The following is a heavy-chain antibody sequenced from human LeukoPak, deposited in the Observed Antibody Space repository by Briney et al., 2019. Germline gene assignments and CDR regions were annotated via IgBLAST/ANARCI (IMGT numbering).Heavy chain of an antibody. CDR1: GFTFSSYW. CDR3: AKDFSLSRPKTFDY. V-gene: IGHV3-74*01. Sequence: GGSLRLSCAASGFTFSSYWMHWVRQAPGKGLVWVSRINSDGSDTSYADSVKGRFTISRDNAKNTLYLQMNSLRAEDTAVYYCAKDFSLSRPKTFDYWGQGTLVTVSS. D-gene: IGHD3-3*01. J-gene: IGHJ4*02. CDR2: INSDGSDT.